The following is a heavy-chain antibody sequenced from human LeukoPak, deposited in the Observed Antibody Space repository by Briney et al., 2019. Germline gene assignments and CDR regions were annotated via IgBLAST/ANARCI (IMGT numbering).Heavy chain of an antibody. CDR2: INHSGST. Sequence: SETLSLTCAVYGGSFIGYYWSWIRQPPGKGLEWIGEINHSGSTNYNPSLKSRVTISVDTSKNQFSLKLSSVTAADTAVYYCASLESYYFDYWGQGTLVTVSS. CDR3: ASLESYYFDY. J-gene: IGHJ4*02. V-gene: IGHV4-34*01. CDR1: GGSFIGYY. D-gene: IGHD1-26*01.